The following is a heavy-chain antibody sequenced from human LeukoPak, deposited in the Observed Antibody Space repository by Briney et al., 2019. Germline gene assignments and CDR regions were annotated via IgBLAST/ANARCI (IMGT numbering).Heavy chain of an antibody. CDR3: ARAGPTYYDFWSGYLEDYYYYYMDV. Sequence: SETLSLTCTVSGGSISSYYWSWIRQPPGKGLEWIGYIYYSGSTNYNPSLKCRVTISVDTSKNQFSLKLSSVTAADTAVYYCARAGPTYYDFWSGYLEDYYYYYMDVWGKGTTVTVSS. J-gene: IGHJ6*03. CDR2: IYYSGST. V-gene: IGHV4-59*01. D-gene: IGHD3-3*01. CDR1: GGSISSYY.